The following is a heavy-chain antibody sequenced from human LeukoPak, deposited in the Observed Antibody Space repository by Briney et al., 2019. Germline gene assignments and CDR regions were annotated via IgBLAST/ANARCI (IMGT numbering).Heavy chain of an antibody. V-gene: IGHV3-30*02. J-gene: IGHJ4*02. D-gene: IGHD6-13*01. CDR1: GFTFSSYG. CDR2: IRYDGSNK. CDR3: ARGIAELDY. Sequence: TGGSLRLSCAASGFTFSSYGMHWVRQAPGKGLEWVAFIRYDGSNKYYADSVKGRFTISRDNAKNSLSLQINSLRAEDTAVYYCARGIAELDYWGQGTLVTVSS.